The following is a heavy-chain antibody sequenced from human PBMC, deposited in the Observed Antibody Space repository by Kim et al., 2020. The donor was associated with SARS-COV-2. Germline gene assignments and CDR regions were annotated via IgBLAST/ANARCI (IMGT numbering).Heavy chain of an antibody. D-gene: IGHD7-27*01. Sequence: SETLSLTCTVSGGSISSYYWSWIRQPPGKGLEWIGYIYYSGSTNYNPSLKSRVTISVDTSKNQFSLKLSSVTAADTAVYYCARVRTNWGVFDYWGQGTLVTVSS. V-gene: IGHV4-59*13. CDR3: ARVRTNWGVFDY. CDR1: GGSISSYY. CDR2: IYYSGST. J-gene: IGHJ4*02.